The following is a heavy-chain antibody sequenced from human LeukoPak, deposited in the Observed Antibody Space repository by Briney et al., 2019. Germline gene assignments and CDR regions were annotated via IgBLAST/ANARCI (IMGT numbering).Heavy chain of an antibody. D-gene: IGHD3-9*01. CDR2: ISSSSSYI. Sequence: GGSLGLSCAASGFTFSSYSMNWVRQAPGKGLEWVSSISSSSSYIYYADSVKGRFTISRDNAKNSLYLQMNSLRAEDTAVYYCARGPGYYDILTGQDVWGQGTTVTVSS. CDR1: GFTFSSYS. J-gene: IGHJ6*02. CDR3: ARGPGYYDILTGQDV. V-gene: IGHV3-21*01.